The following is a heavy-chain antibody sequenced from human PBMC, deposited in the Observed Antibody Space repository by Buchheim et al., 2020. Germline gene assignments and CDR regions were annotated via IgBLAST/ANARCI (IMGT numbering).Heavy chain of an antibody. J-gene: IGHJ4*02. Sequence: QMQLHESGPGLVKPSQTLSLTCTVSGGSISSGGYYWSWIRQHPGKGLEWIGYIYYMGSTFYNPSLESRVTISVDPSKNQFSLKLNSVPAADTARYYCARRSEYSSSSAFDDWGRGTL. D-gene: IGHD6-6*01. CDR2: IYYMGST. CDR3: ARRSEYSSSSAFDD. V-gene: IGHV4-31*03. CDR1: GGSISSGGYY.